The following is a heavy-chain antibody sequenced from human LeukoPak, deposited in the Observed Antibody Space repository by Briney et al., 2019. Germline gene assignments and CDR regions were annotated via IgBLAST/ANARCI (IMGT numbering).Heavy chain of an antibody. CDR1: GFTFDDYA. CDR3: ARDRDGYCSSTSCQEGWFDP. V-gene: IGHV3-9*01. J-gene: IGHJ5*02. Sequence: PGESLRLSCAASGFTFDDYAMHWVRQAPGKGLEWVSGISWNSGSIGYADSVKGRFTISRDNSKNTLYLQMNSLRAEDTAVYYCARDRDGYCSSTSCQEGWFDPWGQGTLVTVSS. CDR2: ISWNSGSI. D-gene: IGHD2-2*03.